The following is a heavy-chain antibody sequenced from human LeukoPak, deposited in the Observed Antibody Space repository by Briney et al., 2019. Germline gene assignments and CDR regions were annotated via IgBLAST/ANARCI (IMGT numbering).Heavy chain of an antibody. D-gene: IGHD3-10*01. CDR3: ARATYYGSPPNDP. CDR1: GYTFTSYD. V-gene: IGHV1-2*02. J-gene: IGHJ5*02. CDR2: INPNSGGT. Sequence: GASVKVSCKASGYTFTSYDINWVRQAPGQGLEWMGWINPNSGGTNFAQQFQGRVTMTKDTSISTAYMELNRLRSDDTAVYYCARATYYGSPPNDPWGQGTLVTVSS.